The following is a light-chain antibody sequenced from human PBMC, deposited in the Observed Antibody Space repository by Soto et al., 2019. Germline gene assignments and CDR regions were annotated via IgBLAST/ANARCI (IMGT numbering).Light chain of an antibody. CDR3: QQRSNWPLT. V-gene: IGKV3-11*01. CDR2: DAS. Sequence: EIVLTQSPATLSLSPGERATLSCRASQSVRNYLAWYQQKPGQAPRLLIYDASNRATGIPARFSGSGSGTDFTLSISSLEPEDIAVYYCQQRSNWPLTFGGGTKVDIK. J-gene: IGKJ4*01. CDR1: QSVRNY.